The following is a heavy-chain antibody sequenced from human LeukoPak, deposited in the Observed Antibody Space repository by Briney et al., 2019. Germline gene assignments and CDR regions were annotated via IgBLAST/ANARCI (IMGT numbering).Heavy chain of an antibody. CDR3: AGGRRLLGY. Sequence: SETLSLTCAVYGGSFSGYYWSWIRQPPGKGLEWIGEINHSGSTNYNPSLKSRVTISVDTSKNQFSLKLSSVTAADTAVYYCAGGRRLLGYWGQGTLVTVSS. CDR2: INHSGST. CDR1: GGSFSGYY. V-gene: IGHV4-34*01. D-gene: IGHD3-22*01. J-gene: IGHJ4*02.